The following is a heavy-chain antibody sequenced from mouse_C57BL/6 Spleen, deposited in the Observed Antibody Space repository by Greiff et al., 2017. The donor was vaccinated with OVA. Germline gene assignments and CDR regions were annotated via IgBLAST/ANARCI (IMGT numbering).Heavy chain of an antibody. Sequence: LQESGPELVKPGASVKISCKASGYAFSSSWMNWVKQRPGKGLEWIGRIYPGDGDTNYNGKFKGKATLTADKSSSTAYMQLSSLTSEDSAVYFCAPLDAMDYWGQGTSVTVSS. V-gene: IGHV1-82*01. D-gene: IGHD6-1*01. CDR3: APLDAMDY. J-gene: IGHJ4*01. CDR2: IYPGDGDT. CDR1: GYAFSSSW.